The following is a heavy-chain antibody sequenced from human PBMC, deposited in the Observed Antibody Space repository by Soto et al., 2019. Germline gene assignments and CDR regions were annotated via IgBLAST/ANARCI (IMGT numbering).Heavy chain of an antibody. J-gene: IGHJ5*02. CDR1: GGTFRNYA. D-gene: IGHD5-12*01. V-gene: IGHV1-69*12. CDR2: IIPIFGTA. Sequence: QVQLVQSGAEVKKPGSSVKVSCKASGGTFRNYAISWVRQAPGEGLEWMGGIIPIFGTANYAQKFQGRVTITADESTSTAYMELSSLRSEDTAIYYCAVGSVDIVPTGMKPFDPWGQGTLVTVSS. CDR3: AVGSVDIVPTGMKPFDP.